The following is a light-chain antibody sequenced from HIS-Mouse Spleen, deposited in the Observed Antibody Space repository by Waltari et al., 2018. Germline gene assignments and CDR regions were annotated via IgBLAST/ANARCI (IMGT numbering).Light chain of an antibody. CDR1: SSDVGGYNY. V-gene: IGLV2-14*03. CDR2: DVS. J-gene: IGLJ3*02. Sequence: QSALTQPASVSGSPGQSITISCTGTSSDVGGYNYVSWYQQHPGKAPKPMSYDVSNRPSGVSNRFSGSKSGNTASLTISGLQAEDEADYYCSSYTSSSTWVFGGGTKLTVL. CDR3: SSYTSSSTWV.